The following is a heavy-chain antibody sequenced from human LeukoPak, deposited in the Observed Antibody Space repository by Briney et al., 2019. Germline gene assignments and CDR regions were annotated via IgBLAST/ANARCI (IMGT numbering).Heavy chain of an antibody. D-gene: IGHD3-10*01. V-gene: IGHV5-51*01. Sequence: GESLKISCKASGYSFATYWFAWVRQMPGKGLEWMGIIYPGDSDTRYSPSFQGHVTISADKSISTAYLQWSSLKASDTAMYYCARGFYGSGSPYYFDYWGQGALVTVSS. CDR1: GYSFATYW. CDR3: ARGFYGSGSPYYFDY. J-gene: IGHJ4*02. CDR2: IYPGDSDT.